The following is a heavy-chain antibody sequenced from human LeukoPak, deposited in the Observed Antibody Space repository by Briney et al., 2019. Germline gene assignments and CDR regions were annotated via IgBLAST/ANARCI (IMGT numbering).Heavy chain of an antibody. CDR2: ITGSGSST. CDR3: ARHVSGAY. V-gene: IGHV3-23*01. D-gene: IGHD1-14*01. Sequence: PGGSLRLSCAASGFTFTNYAMTWVRQAPGKGLEWVSAITGSGSSTYYADSVKGRFTISRDNSKNTLYLQMSSLRVEGTAVYFCARHVSGAYWGQGTLVTISS. CDR1: GFTFTNYA. J-gene: IGHJ4*02.